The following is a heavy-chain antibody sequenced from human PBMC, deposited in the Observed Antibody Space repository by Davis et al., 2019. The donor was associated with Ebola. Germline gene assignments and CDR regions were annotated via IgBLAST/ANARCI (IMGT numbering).Heavy chain of an antibody. J-gene: IGHJ4*02. CDR2: INHSGTT. CDR3: ARGLAAYSSSSGMYY. CDR1: GGSFSGYH. D-gene: IGHD6-6*01. Sequence: SETLSLTCAVYGGSFSGYHWSWVRQSPGKGLEWIGEINHSGTTNYSPSLRSRLTISVDTSKNQFSLKLNSVTAADTAVYYCARGLAAYSSSSGMYYWGQGTLVTVSS. V-gene: IGHV4-34*01.